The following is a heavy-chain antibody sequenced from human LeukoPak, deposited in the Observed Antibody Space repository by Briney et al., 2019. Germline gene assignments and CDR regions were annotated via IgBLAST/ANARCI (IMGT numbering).Heavy chain of an antibody. J-gene: IGHJ4*02. CDR1: GFTFNGSA. CDR2: IRSKAHRYAT. D-gene: IGHD4-17*01. Sequence: GGSLKLSCATSGFTFNGSALHWVRQASGQGLEWVGRIRSKAHRYATAYAASVKGRFTVSRDDSKNMAYLQMNSLKTEDTSIYYCTRRHYGDYVVDNWGQGTLVTVSS. V-gene: IGHV3-73*01. CDR3: TRRHYGDYVVDN.